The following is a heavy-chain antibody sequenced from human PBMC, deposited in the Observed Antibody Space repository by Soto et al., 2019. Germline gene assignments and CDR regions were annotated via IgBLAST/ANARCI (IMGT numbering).Heavy chain of an antibody. CDR2: IYYSGST. D-gene: IGHD2-2*01. J-gene: IGHJ3*02. Sequence: SETLSLTCTVSGGSISSYYWSWIRQPPGKGLEWLGYIYYSGSTNYNPSLKSRVTISVDTSKNQFSLKLSSVTAADTAVYYCAREGGLYCSSTSCYESGAFDIWGQGTMVTVSS. CDR1: GGSISSYY. V-gene: IGHV4-59*12. CDR3: AREGGLYCSSTSCYESGAFDI.